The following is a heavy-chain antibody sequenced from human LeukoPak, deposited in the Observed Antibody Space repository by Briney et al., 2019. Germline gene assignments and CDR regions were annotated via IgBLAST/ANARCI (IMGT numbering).Heavy chain of an antibody. CDR2: INPNGGAT. CDR3: ARDMHLGAVAGTVVYYYYMDV. D-gene: IGHD6-19*01. Sequence: GASVKVSCKAYGYTFSTVYLHWVRQAPGQGLEWMGWINPNGGATNYAQKFQGRVTMTRDTSISTAYMELSRLRSDDTAVYYCARDMHLGAVAGTVVYYYYMDVWGKGTTVTISS. CDR1: GYTFSTVY. J-gene: IGHJ6*03. V-gene: IGHV1-2*02.